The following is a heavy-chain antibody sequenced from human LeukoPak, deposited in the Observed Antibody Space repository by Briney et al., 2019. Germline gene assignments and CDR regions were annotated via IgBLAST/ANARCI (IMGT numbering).Heavy chain of an antibody. CDR1: GGSISSYY. CDR3: ARGDDFWSGYFTY. D-gene: IGHD3-3*01. J-gene: IGHJ4*02. Sequence: PSETLSLTCTVSGGSISSYYWSWIRQPPGKGLGWIGYIYYSGSTNYNPSLKSRVTISVDTSKNQFSLKLSSVTAADTAVYYCARGDDFWSGYFTYWGQGTLVTVSS. CDR2: IYYSGST. V-gene: IGHV4-59*08.